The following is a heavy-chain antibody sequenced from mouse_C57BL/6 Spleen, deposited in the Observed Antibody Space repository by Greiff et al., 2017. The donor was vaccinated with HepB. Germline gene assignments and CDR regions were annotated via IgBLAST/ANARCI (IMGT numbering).Heavy chain of an antibody. CDR1: GYTFTNYW. Sequence: QVQLQQSGAELVRPGTSVKMSCKASGYTFTNYWIGWAKQRPGHGLEWIGDIYPGGGYTNYNEKFKGKATLTADKSSSTAYMQFSSLTSEDSAIYYCARKELGRGFAYWGQGTLVTVSA. CDR3: ARKELGRGFAY. V-gene: IGHV1-63*01. CDR2: IYPGGGYT. J-gene: IGHJ3*01. D-gene: IGHD4-1*01.